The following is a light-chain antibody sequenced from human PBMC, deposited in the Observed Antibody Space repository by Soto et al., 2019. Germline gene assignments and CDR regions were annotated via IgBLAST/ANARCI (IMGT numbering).Light chain of an antibody. CDR1: QGISNY. Sequence: DIQMTQSPSSLSASVGDRVTITCRASQGISNYLAWYQQKPGQVPKLLIYAASTLQSGVPSRFSGSGSGTDFTLTISSLQPEDVGSYYCLKYNSGPPVTFGPGTKVDIK. V-gene: IGKV1-27*01. CDR2: AAS. J-gene: IGKJ3*01. CDR3: LKYNSGPPVT.